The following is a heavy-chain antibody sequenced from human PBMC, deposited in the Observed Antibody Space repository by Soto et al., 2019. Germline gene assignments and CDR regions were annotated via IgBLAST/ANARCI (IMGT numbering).Heavy chain of an antibody. CDR3: AGGGNWNYALYGMDV. D-gene: IGHD1-7*01. CDR1: GFTFSSYS. V-gene: IGHV3-48*02. Sequence: EVQLVESGGGLVQPGGSLRLSCVASGFTFSSYSMNWVRQAPGKGLEWVSYISSSSSTIYYADSVKGRFTISRDNAKKSLYLQMNSLRDEDTAVYYCAGGGNWNYALYGMDVWGHGRTVIVS. J-gene: IGHJ6*02. CDR2: ISSSSSTI.